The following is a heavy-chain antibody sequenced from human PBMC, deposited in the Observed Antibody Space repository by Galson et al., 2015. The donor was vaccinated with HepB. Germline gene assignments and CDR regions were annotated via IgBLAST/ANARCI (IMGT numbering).Heavy chain of an antibody. CDR2: IEWDNDK. V-gene: IGHV2-70*13. D-gene: IGHD2-2*03. CDR3: ARITPGYCSSTRTSSPPDY. CDR1: GFSLSTSGMC. J-gene: IGHJ4*02. Sequence: PALVKPTQTLTLTCTFSGFSLSTSGMCVSWIRQPPGEALEWLALIEWDNDKYYRASLRTRLTISKDTSKNQVVLTMTNMDPADTATYYCARITPGYCSSTRTSSPPDYWGQGTLVTVPS.